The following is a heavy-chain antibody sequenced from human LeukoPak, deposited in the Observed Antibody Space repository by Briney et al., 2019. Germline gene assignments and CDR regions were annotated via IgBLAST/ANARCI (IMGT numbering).Heavy chain of an antibody. Sequence: GGPLRLSCAASGFPFSNYWMHWARQAPGKGLVWVSRVNSDGSTTNYADSVKGRFTISRDNAENTLYMRMNSLRPEDTAVYYCARGYYSSSRFDSWGQGTLVTVSS. V-gene: IGHV3-74*01. CDR2: VNSDGSTT. CDR3: ARGYYSSSRFDS. D-gene: IGHD6-13*01. J-gene: IGHJ4*02. CDR1: GFPFSNYW.